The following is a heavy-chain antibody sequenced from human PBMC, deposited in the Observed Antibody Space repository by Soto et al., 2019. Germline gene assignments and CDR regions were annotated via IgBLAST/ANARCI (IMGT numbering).Heavy chain of an antibody. V-gene: IGHV3-74*01. CDR1: XFTXSXYW. CDR3: AREIGGADVAV. J-gene: IGHJ4*02. Sequence: EVXXXXSGGXLVXPGXXLXXXXAXXXFTXSXYWMHXVRQAPGXGLVWVSRIDSGGRSTDYADSVKGRFXIXXXXXXXXXXXXXXSLRVEDTAVYFCAREIGGADVAVWGQGTLVTVSS. CDR2: IDSGGRST. D-gene: IGHD3-16*01.